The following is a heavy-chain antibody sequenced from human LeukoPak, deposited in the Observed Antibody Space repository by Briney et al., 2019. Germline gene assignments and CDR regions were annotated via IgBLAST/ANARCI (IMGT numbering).Heavy chain of an antibody. CDR2: ISGSGRTT. CDR1: GFTFTSYA. Sequence: GGSLRLSCAVSGFTFTSYAMSWVRQAPGKGLEWVSAISGSGRTTYYADSVKGRFTISRDNSKNTLYLQMNSLGAEDTAVYYCAKAERFSGTKTPDYWGQGTLVIVSS. V-gene: IGHV3-23*01. CDR3: AKAERFSGTKTPDY. D-gene: IGHD5-12*01. J-gene: IGHJ4*02.